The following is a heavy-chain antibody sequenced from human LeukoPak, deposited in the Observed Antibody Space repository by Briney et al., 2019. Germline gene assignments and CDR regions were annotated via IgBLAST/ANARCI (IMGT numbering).Heavy chain of an antibody. J-gene: IGHJ4*02. D-gene: IGHD6-13*01. CDR2: INPSGGST. CDR1: GYTFTSYY. CDR3: ARDGLYSNRIAAAENFDY. V-gene: IGHV1-46*01. Sequence: ASVKVSCKASGYTFTSYYMHWVRQAPGQGLEWMGIINPSGGSTSYAQKFQGRVTMTRDTSTSTVYMELSSLRSDDTAVYYCARDGLYSNRIAAAENFDYWGQGTLVTVSS.